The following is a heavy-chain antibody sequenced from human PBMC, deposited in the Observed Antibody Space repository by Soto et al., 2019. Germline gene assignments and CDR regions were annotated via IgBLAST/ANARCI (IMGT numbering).Heavy chain of an antibody. J-gene: IGHJ6*02. Sequence: PGGSLRLCCAASGFTFSSYGMHWVRQAPGKGLEWVAVISYDGSNKYYADSVKGRFAISRDNSKNTLYLQMNSLRAEDTAVYYCAKDAYVTIFGVVIIPDYYYYYGMDVWGQGTTVTVSS. CDR1: GFTFSSYG. D-gene: IGHD3-3*01. CDR2: ISYDGSNK. V-gene: IGHV3-30*18. CDR3: AKDAYVTIFGVVIIPDYYYYYGMDV.